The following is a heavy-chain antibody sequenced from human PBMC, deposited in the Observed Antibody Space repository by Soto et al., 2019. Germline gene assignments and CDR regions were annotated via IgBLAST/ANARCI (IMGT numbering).Heavy chain of an antibody. V-gene: IGHV3-21*01. J-gene: IGHJ4*02. D-gene: IGHD6-6*01. CDR2: ISSSSSYI. CDR1: EFTFSSYS. CDR3: ARVGGQLVPGFDY. Sequence: EVQLVESGGGLVKPGGSLSLPCPASEFTFSSYSMNWVRQAPGKGLEWVSSISSSSSYINYADPVKGRFTISRDNAKNSLYLQMNSLRAEDTAVYYCARVGGQLVPGFDYWGQGTLVTVSS.